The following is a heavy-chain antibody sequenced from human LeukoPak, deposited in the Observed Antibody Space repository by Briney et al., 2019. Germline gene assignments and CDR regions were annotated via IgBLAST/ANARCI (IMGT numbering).Heavy chain of an antibody. Sequence: PGGSLRLSCAASGFTFSDYYMSWIRQAPGKGLEWVSYISSSGSTIYYADSVKGRFTISRDNSKNTLYLQMNSLRAEDTAVYYCAKIQSPIVVVPAALEDWGQGTLVTVSS. CDR1: GFTFSDYY. J-gene: IGHJ4*02. V-gene: IGHV3-11*04. CDR3: AKIQSPIVVVPAALED. D-gene: IGHD2-2*01. CDR2: ISSSGSTI.